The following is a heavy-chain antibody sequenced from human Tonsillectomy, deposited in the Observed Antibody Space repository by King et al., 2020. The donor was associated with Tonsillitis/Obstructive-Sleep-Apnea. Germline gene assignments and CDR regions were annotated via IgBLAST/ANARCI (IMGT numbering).Heavy chain of an antibody. CDR1: GFTFSSYW. CDR2: IKSDGSST. J-gene: IGHJ6*03. V-gene: IGHV3-74*01. Sequence: VQLVESGGGLVQPGGSLRLSCAASGFTFSSYWMHWVRQAPGKGLVWVSRIKSDGSSTSYADSVKGRFTISRDNAKNTLYVQMNSRRAEDTAVYYCARGTGDFWDYYYMDVWGKGTTVTVSS. CDR3: ARGTGDFWDYYYMDV. D-gene: IGHD3-3*01.